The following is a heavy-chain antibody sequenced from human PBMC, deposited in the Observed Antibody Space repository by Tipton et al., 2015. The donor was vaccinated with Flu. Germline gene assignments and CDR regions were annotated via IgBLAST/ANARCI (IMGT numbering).Heavy chain of an antibody. V-gene: IGHV4-31*03. CDR2: IYYSGGT. CDR1: GGSISSGGEY. J-gene: IGHJ6*02. CDR3: ARDQGFGGGMTYDYFAMDV. Sequence: TLSLTCSVSGGSISSGGEYWTWIRQHPGKGLEWIASIYYSGGTYYNPSLESRVTMSVDTSKNQFSLKLSSVTAADTAVYYCARDQGFGGGMTYDYFAMDVWGRGTTVTVSS. D-gene: IGHD3-10*01.